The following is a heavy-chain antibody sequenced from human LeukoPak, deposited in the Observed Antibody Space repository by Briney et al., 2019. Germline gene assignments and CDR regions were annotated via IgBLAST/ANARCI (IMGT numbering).Heavy chain of an antibody. V-gene: IGHV4-39*01. CDR2: VYYSGSA. CDR3: AWLSGNRRGIY. Sequence: SETLSLTWTVSGGSINRCTYYWVWIRQPPGEGLQWFGSVYYSGSAYYNTSLRSRVTLCVHTSKNQFSLRESCVTAADTAVYYWAWLSGNRRGIYWGQGSLVTVSS. D-gene: IGHD1-26*01. CDR1: GGSINRCTYY. J-gene: IGHJ4*02.